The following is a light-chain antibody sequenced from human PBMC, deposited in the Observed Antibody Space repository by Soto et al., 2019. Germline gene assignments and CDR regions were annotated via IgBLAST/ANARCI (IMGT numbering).Light chain of an antibody. CDR2: AAS. J-gene: IGKJ1*01. CDR1: EDISDY. CDR3: QRYNSAPRT. V-gene: IGKV1-27*01. Sequence: DVQMTQSPSSLSASVGDRITITCRASEDISDYLAWYQQNPGKVPKLLIYAASTLQSGVPSRFSGSGSGTAFTLTISSLQPEDVATYYCQRYNSAPRTFGQGTKVEVK.